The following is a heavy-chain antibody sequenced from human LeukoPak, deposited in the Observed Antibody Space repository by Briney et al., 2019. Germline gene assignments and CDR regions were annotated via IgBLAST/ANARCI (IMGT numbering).Heavy chain of an antibody. Sequence: GGSLRLSCAASGFTFSSYAIHWVRQAPGKGLEWVAVISYDGTNKYYADSVKGRFTISRDNSKNTLSLQMDSLRPEDTAVYYCARDRWIQVWDGAFDIWGQGTMVTVSS. CDR2: ISYDGTNK. CDR1: GFTFSSYA. J-gene: IGHJ3*02. V-gene: IGHV3-30-3*01. CDR3: ARDRWIQVWDGAFDI. D-gene: IGHD5-18*01.